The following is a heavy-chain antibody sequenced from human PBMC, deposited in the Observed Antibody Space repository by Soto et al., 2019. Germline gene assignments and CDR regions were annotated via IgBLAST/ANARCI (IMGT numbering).Heavy chain of an antibody. V-gene: IGHV1-18*01. CDR2: ISAYNGNT. D-gene: IGHD3-3*01. J-gene: IGHJ4*02. CDR3: ARGGYYDFWRDVGYYFDY. CDR1: GYTFTSYG. Sequence: QVQLVQSGAEVKKPGASVKVSCKASGYTFTSYGISWVRQAAGQGLEWMGWISAYNGNTNYAQKLQGRVTMTTDTATSTAYMERRSLRSDDTAVYYCARGGYYDFWRDVGYYFDYWGQGTLVTVSS.